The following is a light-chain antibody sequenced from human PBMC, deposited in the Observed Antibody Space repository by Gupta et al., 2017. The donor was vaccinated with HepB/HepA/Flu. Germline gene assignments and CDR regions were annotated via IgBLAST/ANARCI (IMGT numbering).Light chain of an antibody. V-gene: IGLV1-44*01. CDR3: AAWDDSLNGYV. J-gene: IGLJ1*01. CDR2: TSN. CDR1: SSNIGSNT. Sequence: QSVLTQPPSASGTPGQRVTISCSGSSSNIGSNTVNWYQQLPGTATKLLIYTSNHRPSGVPDRFSGSKSGTSASLAISGLQSDDEADYYCAAWDDSLNGYVFGTGTKVSVL.